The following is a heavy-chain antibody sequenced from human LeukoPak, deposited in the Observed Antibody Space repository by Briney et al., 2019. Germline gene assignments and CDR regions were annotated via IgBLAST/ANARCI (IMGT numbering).Heavy chain of an antibody. Sequence: GGPLRLSCAASGFTVSNNYMSWVRQAPGKGLEWVSVIYSGGSTYYADSVKGRFTISRDNSKNTLYLQMSSLRAEDTAVYYCARDRYGDYGMDVWGQGTTVTVSS. V-gene: IGHV3-66*01. D-gene: IGHD4-17*01. CDR2: IYSGGST. J-gene: IGHJ6*02. CDR1: GFTVSNNY. CDR3: ARDRYGDYGMDV.